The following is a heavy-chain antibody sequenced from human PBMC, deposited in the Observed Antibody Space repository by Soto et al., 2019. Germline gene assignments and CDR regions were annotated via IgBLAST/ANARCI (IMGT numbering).Heavy chain of an antibody. Sequence: PGGSLRLSCAASGFTFSSYAMSWVRQAPGKGLEWVSSISSSSSYIYYADSVKGRFTISRDNAKNSLYLQMNSLRAEDTAVYYCARDEPPHGYWGQGTLVTVSS. V-gene: IGHV3-21*01. J-gene: IGHJ4*02. CDR3: ARDEPPHGY. CDR2: ISSSSSYI. CDR1: GFTFSSYA.